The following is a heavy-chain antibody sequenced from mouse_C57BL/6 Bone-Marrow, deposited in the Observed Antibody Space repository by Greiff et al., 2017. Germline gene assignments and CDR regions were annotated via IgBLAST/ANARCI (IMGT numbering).Heavy chain of an antibody. CDR3: AREEGLWLRWYFDV. J-gene: IGHJ1*03. CDR2: INPNNGGT. CDR1: GYTFTDYY. Sequence: EVQLQQSGPELVKPGASVKISCKASGYTFTDYYMNWVKQSHGKSLEWIGDINPNNGGTSYNQKFKGKATLTVDKSSSTAYMELRSLTSEDSAVYYCAREEGLWLRWYFDVWGTGATVTVSS. D-gene: IGHD2-2*01. V-gene: IGHV1-26*01.